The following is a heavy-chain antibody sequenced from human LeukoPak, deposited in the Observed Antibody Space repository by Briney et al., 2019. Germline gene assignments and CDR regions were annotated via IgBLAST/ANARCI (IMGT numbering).Heavy chain of an antibody. CDR1: GFTFNIYG. CDR2: IGGSGSHT. CDR3: AREHYYDSSGLFDY. Sequence: GSLRLSCAASGFTFNIYGMNWVRQAPGKGLEWVSGIGGSGSHTYYADSVKGRFTISRDNSKNTLYLQMNSLRAEDTAVYYCAREHYYDSSGLFDYWGQGTLVTVSS. D-gene: IGHD3-22*01. V-gene: IGHV3-23*01. J-gene: IGHJ4*02.